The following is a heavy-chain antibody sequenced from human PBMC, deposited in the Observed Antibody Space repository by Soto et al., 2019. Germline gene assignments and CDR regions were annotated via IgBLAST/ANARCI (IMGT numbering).Heavy chain of an antibody. Sequence: EVQLVESGGGLVKPGGSLRLSCAASGFTFSSFTMNWVRQAPGKGLEWVASISSSSSYIYYVDSVKGRFTISRDNGKNSLYLQMNSRRADDTAVYYCPRPQHVDYVVYSFDGIDVWGQGATGTVSS. CDR3: PRPQHVDYVVYSFDGIDV. D-gene: IGHD4-17*01. CDR1: GFTFSSFT. J-gene: IGHJ6*02. V-gene: IGHV3-21*01. CDR2: ISSSSSYI.